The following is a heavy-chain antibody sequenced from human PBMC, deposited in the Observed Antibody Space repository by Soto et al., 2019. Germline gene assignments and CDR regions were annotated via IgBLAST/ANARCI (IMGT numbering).Heavy chain of an antibody. Sequence: QVQLVQSGAEVKKPGASVKVSCKASGYTFTSYYMHWVRQAPGQGLEWMGIINPSGGSTSYAQKCQGRVTMTRDTSTSTVYMELSSLRSEDTAVYYCAKGGSGGWGGMDVWGQGTTVTVSS. CDR2: INPSGGST. D-gene: IGHD3-10*01. V-gene: IGHV1-46*03. CDR1: GYTFTSYY. J-gene: IGHJ6*02. CDR3: AKGGSGGWGGMDV.